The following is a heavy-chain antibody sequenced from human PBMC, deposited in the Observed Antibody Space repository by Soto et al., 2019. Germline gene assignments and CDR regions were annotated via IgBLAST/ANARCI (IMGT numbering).Heavy chain of an antibody. CDR3: ARHRYYEGSVPGYGMDV. Sequence: QVQLVASGGGLVKPGGSLRLSCAASGFTFSDYYMSWIRQAPGKGLEYISYISSGGSFIYYADSVKGRFTISRDTAKPSLYLQMNSLRAEDTALYYCARHRYYEGSVPGYGMDVWGQGTTVTVSS. J-gene: IGHJ6*02. CDR1: GFTFSDYY. CDR2: ISSGGSFI. V-gene: IGHV3-11*01. D-gene: IGHD3-16*01.